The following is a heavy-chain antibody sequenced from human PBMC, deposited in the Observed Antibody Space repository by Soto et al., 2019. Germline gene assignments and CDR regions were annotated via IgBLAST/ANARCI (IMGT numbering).Heavy chain of an antibody. Sequence: SETLSLTCTVSGGSVSSGSYYWSWIRQPPGKGLEWIGYIYYSGSTNYNPSLKSRVTISVDTSKNQFSLKLSSVTAADTAVYYCARSLRDYYDSSGHFDYWGQGTLVTVSS. D-gene: IGHD3-22*01. J-gene: IGHJ4*02. V-gene: IGHV4-61*01. CDR3: ARSLRDYYDSSGHFDY. CDR1: GGSVSSGSYY. CDR2: IYYSGST.